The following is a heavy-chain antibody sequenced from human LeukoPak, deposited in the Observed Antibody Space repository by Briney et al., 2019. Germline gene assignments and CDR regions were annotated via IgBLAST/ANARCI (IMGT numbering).Heavy chain of an antibody. D-gene: IGHD3-3*01. J-gene: IGHJ5*02. Sequence: GRSLRLSCTASGFTFGDYAMSWVRRAPGKGLEWVGFIRSKAYGGTTEYAASVKGRFTISRDDSKSIAYLQMNSLKTEDTAVYYCTRDPVYDFWSGCSNWFDPWGQGTLVTVSS. CDR3: TRDPVYDFWSGCSNWFDP. CDR2: IRSKAYGGTT. V-gene: IGHV3-49*04. CDR1: GFTFGDYA.